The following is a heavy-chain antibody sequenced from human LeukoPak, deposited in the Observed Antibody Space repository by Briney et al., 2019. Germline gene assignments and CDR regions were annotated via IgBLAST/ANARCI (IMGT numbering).Heavy chain of an antibody. J-gene: IGHJ6*03. CDR2: INHSGST. CDR1: GGSFSGYY. D-gene: IGHD3-9*01. V-gene: IGHV4-34*01. CDR3: ARGVTSRLRYFDWSGYYYYYMDV. Sequence: PSETLSLTCAVYGGSFSGYYWSWIRQPPGKGLEWIGEINHSGSTNYNPSLKSRVTISVDTSKNQFSLKLSSVTAADTAVYYCARGVTSRLRYFDWSGYYYYYMDVWGKGTTVTISS.